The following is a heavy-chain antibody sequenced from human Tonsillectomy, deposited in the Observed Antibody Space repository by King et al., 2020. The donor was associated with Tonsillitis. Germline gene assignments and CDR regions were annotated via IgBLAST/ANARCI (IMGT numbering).Heavy chain of an antibody. CDR2: ITPIFGTA. Sequence: QLVQSAAEVKKTGSSAQVSCTASGGTFSSQAISWVRQAPGQGREWMGGITPIFGTANYAQRFQGRVTITADESTSTAYMELSSLRSEDTAVYYCARDRAQFGFDYWGQGTLVTVSS. V-gene: IGHV1-69*01. CDR3: ARDRAQFGFDY. J-gene: IGHJ4*02. D-gene: IGHD3-16*01. CDR1: GGTFSSQA.